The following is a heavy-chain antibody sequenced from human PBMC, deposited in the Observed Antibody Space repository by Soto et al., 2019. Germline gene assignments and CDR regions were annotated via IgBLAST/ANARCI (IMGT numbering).Heavy chain of an antibody. Sequence: EVQLVESGGGLVQPGGSLKLSCAASGFTFSGSAMHWVRQASGKGLEWVGRIRSKANSYATAYAASVKGRFTISRDDSKNTAYLQMNSLKTEDTAVYYCTRHEVIRSSSWYSPYYYYYGMDVWGQGTTVTVSS. D-gene: IGHD6-13*01. CDR1: GFTFSGSA. J-gene: IGHJ6*02. CDR2: IRSKANSYAT. V-gene: IGHV3-73*02. CDR3: TRHEVIRSSSWYSPYYYYYGMDV.